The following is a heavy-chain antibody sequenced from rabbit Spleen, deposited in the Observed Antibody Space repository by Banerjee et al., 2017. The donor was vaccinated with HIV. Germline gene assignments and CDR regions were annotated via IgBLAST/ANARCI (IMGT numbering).Heavy chain of an antibody. CDR1: GFDLSNYYY. V-gene: IGHV1S40*01. Sequence: QTLEESGGGLVKPGASLTLTCKASGFDLSNYYYMYWVRQAPGKGLEWIGCIYTGGSGGIYYASWAKGRFTISKTSSTTVTLQMTSLTAADTATYFCGRSSDAGYAGYGYGSNLWGPGTLVTVS. J-gene: IGHJ4*01. CDR3: GRSSDAGYAGYGYGSNL. CDR2: IYTGGSGGI. D-gene: IGHD7-1*01.